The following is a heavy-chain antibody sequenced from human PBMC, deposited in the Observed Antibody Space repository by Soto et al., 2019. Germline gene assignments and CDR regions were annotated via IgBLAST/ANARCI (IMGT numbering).Heavy chain of an antibody. J-gene: IGHJ4*02. CDR2: ISGSGGST. CDR3: AKDLWACSSTSCYKYFDY. Sequence: GGSLRLSCAASGFTFSSYAMSWVRQAPGKGLEWVSAISGSGGSTYYADSVKGRFTISRDNSKNTLYLQMNSLRAEDTAVFYFAKDLWACSSTSCYKYFDYWGQGTLVTVSS. D-gene: IGHD2-2*02. V-gene: IGHV3-23*01. CDR1: GFTFSSYA.